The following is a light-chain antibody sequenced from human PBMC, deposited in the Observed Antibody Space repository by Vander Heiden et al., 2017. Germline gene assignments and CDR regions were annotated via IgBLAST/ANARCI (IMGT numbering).Light chain of an antibody. J-gene: IGKJ1*01. Sequence: DIQMTQSPDSLSAYVGDRVTITCRASQNIRNYLNWFQQKPGKAPSLLIYTATTLRDGVPSRCSGSRSGTNFTLTISGLQPEDFATYFCQQSYTTPPTFGRGTKVEIK. CDR3: QQSYTTPPT. V-gene: IGKV1-39*01. CDR1: QNIRNY. CDR2: TAT.